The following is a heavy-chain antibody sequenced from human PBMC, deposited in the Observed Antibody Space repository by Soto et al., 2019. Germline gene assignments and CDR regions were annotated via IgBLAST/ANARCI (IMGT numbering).Heavy chain of an antibody. V-gene: IGHV4-34*01. CDR1: GGSFSGYY. CDR3: ARARRSFYYDSSGSAYFDY. J-gene: IGHJ4*02. CDR2: INRSGST. Sequence: QLQLQQWGAGLLKPSETLSLTCAVYGGSFSGYYWSWIRQPPGKGLEWIGEINRSGSTNYNPSLKSRVTISVDTSKNQFSLKLSSVTAADTAVYYCARARRSFYYDSSGSAYFDYWGQGTLVTVSS. D-gene: IGHD3-22*01.